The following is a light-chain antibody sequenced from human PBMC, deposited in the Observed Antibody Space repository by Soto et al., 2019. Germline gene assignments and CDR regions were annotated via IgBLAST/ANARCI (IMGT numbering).Light chain of an antibody. CDR3: QQYGSSPLT. CDR1: QSVSSNY. V-gene: IGKV3-20*01. Sequence: EIVLTQSPGTLSLSPGERATLSCRARQSVSSNYLAWYQQKSGQAPRLLIYGASSRATGIPDRFSGSGSGTDFALTISRLEPEDFAVYYCQQYGSSPLTFGGGTKVEIK. CDR2: GAS. J-gene: IGKJ4*01.